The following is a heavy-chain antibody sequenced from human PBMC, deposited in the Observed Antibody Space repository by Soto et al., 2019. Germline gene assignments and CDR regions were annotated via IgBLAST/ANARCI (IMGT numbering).Heavy chain of an antibody. J-gene: IGHJ4*02. CDR1: GYTFTSYD. D-gene: IGHD6-6*01. Sequence: ASVKVSCKASGYTFTSYDINWVRQATGQGLEWMGWMNPNSGNTGYAQKFQGRVTMTRNTSISTAYMELSSLRSEDTAVYYCARGLMAIAARDYGGQGTLVTVSS. V-gene: IGHV1-8*02. CDR2: MNPNSGNT. CDR3: ARGLMAIAARDY.